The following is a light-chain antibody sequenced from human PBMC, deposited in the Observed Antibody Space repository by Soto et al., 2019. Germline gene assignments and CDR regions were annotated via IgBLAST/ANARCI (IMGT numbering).Light chain of an antibody. CDR3: QQANSFPLT. CDR1: QGISSW. V-gene: IGKV1D-12*01. J-gene: IGKJ4*01. CDR2: AAS. Sequence: DIQMTQSPSSVSVSVGDRVTITCRASQGISSWLAWSQQKPGKAPKLLIYAASILQSGVPARFSGSGSGTDFTLTISSLQPEDCATYDCQQANSFPLTFGGGTTVEIK.